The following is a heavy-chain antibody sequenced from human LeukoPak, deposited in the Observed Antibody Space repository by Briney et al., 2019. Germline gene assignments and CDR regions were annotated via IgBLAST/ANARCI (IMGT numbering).Heavy chain of an antibody. J-gene: IGHJ6*02. Sequence: SVKVSCKASGGTFSSYAISWVRQAPGQGLEWMGGIIPIFGTANYAQKFQGRVTITADESTSTAYMELSSLRSEDTAVYYCARGANDYTYYYYGMDVWGQGTTVTVSS. CDR1: GGTFSSYA. D-gene: IGHD4-11*01. V-gene: IGHV1-69*13. CDR2: IIPIFGTA. CDR3: ARGANDYTYYYYGMDV.